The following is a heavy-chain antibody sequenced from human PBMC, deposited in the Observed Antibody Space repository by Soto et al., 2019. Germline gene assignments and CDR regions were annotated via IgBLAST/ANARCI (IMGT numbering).Heavy chain of an antibody. V-gene: IGHV4-59*01. D-gene: IGHD3-3*01. J-gene: IGHJ6*02. Sequence: QVQLQESGPGLVKPSQTLSLTCSVSGASISADYWSWIRQPPGKRLEYIGFIYKGGSPNYNPSLEGRVTISPDTTKNQGSLKLTSVTAADTAVYYCARGEWFLRGYGMDVWGRGTTVTVS. CDR1: GASISADY. CDR2: IYKGGSP. CDR3: ARGEWFLRGYGMDV.